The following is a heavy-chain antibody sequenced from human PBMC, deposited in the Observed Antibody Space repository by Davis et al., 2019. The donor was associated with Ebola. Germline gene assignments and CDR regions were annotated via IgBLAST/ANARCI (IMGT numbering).Heavy chain of an antibody. J-gene: IGHJ6*04. Sequence: ASVHVSCKASGYTFTSYAMHWVRQAPGQRLEWMGWINAGNGNTKYSQKFQGRVTITRDTSASTAYMELSSLRSEDTAVYYCARGSSKAYYYYGMDVWGKGTTVTVSS. CDR1: GYTFTSYA. V-gene: IGHV1-3*01. D-gene: IGHD6-6*01. CDR3: ARGSSKAYYYYGMDV. CDR2: INAGNGNT.